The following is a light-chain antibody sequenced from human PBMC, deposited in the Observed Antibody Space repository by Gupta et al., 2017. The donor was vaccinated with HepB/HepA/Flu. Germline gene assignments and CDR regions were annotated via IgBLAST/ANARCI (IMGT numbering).Light chain of an antibody. CDR1: SIDVGSYKL. V-gene: IGLV2-23*02. J-gene: IGLJ1*01. CDR2: EVS. CDR3: CSYAGSSPFV. Sequence: QSALTQPASVSGSPGQPIPISCTGTSIDVGSYKLVSWYQQHPGKAPKLMIYEVSKRPSGVSNRFSGSKSGNTASLTISGLQAEDEADYYCCSYAGSSPFVFGTGTKVTVL.